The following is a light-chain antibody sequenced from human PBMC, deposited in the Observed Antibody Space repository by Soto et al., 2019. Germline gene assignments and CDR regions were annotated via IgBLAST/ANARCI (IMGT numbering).Light chain of an antibody. CDR1: SSNIGSNT. CDR2: SND. J-gene: IGLJ2*01. CDR3: AAWDDSLSGVV. Sequence: QSVLTQSPSASGTPGQRVTISCAGSSSNIGSNTVNWYQQLPGTAPKLLIHSNDQRPSGVPDRFSGSKSGTSASLAISGLQSEDEADYYCAAWDDSLSGVVFGGGTKLTVL. V-gene: IGLV1-44*01.